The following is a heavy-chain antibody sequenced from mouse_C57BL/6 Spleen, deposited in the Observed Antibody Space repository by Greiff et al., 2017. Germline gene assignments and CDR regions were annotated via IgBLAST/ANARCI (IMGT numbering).Heavy chain of an antibody. V-gene: IGHV5-6*02. D-gene: IGHD2-2*01. CDR3: ARHGVTTPYYFDY. CDR2: ISSGGSYT. J-gene: IGHJ2*01. CDR1: GFTFSSYG. Sequence: DVNLEVSGGDLVKPGGSLKLSCAASGFTFSSYGMSWVRQTPDKRLEWVATISSGGSYTYYPDSVKGRFTISRDNAKNTLYLQMSSLKSEDTAMYYCARHGVTTPYYFDYWGQGTTLTVSS.